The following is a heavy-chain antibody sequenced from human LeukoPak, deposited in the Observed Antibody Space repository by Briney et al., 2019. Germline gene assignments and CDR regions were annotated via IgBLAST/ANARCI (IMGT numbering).Heavy chain of an antibody. CDR3: ASARGYSSEYK. J-gene: IGHJ4*02. Sequence: GRSLRLSCAASGSTFNTYAISWVSPPPRKWLEWVSSMSGSGSSTYYAASVKGRFTISRDNSKNTLYLRMNSLRAEDTALYYCASARGYSSEYKWGQGTLVTVSS. CDR1: GSTFNTYA. V-gene: IGHV3-23*01. D-gene: IGHD6-19*01. CDR2: MSGSGSST.